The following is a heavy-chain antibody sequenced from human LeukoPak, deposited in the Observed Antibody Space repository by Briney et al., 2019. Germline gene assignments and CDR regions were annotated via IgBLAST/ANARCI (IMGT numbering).Heavy chain of an antibody. D-gene: IGHD6-19*01. CDR3: AKLGDSST. CDR2: TYYRSKWFN. CDR1: GDSVSSNSAA. J-gene: IGHJ5*02. Sequence: SQTLSLTCAISGDSVSSNSAAWRWIRQSPSSGLEWLGRTYYRSKWFNDYAVSVKSRIIINPDTSKNQFSLQLNSVTPEDTAIYYCAKLGDSSTWGQGTLVTVSS. V-gene: IGHV6-1*01.